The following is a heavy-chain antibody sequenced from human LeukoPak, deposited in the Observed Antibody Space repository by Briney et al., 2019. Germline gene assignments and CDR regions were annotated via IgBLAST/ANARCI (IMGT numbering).Heavy chain of an antibody. CDR2: IYYSGST. J-gene: IGHJ4*02. Sequence: PSETLSLTCTVSGGSISSYYWSWIRQPPGKGLEWIGYIYYSGSTRYNPSLKSRVTISVDTSKNQFSLKLGSVTAADTAVYYCARGARAGYNLEPFDYWGQGTLVTVSS. D-gene: IGHD5-24*01. V-gene: IGHV4-59*08. CDR1: GGSISSYY. CDR3: ARGARAGYNLEPFDY.